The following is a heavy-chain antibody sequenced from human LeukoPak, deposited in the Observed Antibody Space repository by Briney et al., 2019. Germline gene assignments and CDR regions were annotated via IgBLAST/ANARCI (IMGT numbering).Heavy chain of an antibody. D-gene: IGHD6-6*01. CDR2: ISGSGGST. CDR1: GFTFSSYA. V-gene: IGHV3-23*01. CDR3: AKDLMSSSAPFDY. J-gene: IGHJ4*02. Sequence: GGSLRLSCAASGFTFSSYAMSWVRQAPEKGLEWVSAISGSGGSTYYADSVKGRFTISRDNSKNTLYLQMNSLRAEDTAVYYCAKDLMSSSAPFDYWGQGTLVTVSS.